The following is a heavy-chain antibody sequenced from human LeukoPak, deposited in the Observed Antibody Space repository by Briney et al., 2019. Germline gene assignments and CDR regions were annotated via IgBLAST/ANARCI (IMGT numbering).Heavy chain of an antibody. Sequence: SETLSLTCTVSGGSISSNYWSWIRQPPGKGLEWIGYFYYSGSSDYNPSLRSRLTISLDTSKNQVSLKLSSVTAADTAVYYCARAAGSDYYYGMDVWGQGTTVTVSS. CDR3: ARAAGSDYYYGMDV. CDR2: FYYSGSS. D-gene: IGHD1-26*01. J-gene: IGHJ6*02. V-gene: IGHV4-59*01. CDR1: GGSISSNY.